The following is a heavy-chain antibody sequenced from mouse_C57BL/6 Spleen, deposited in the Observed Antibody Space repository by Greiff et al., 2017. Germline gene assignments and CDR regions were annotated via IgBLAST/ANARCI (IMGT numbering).Heavy chain of an antibody. Sequence: EVQRVESGGDLVKPGGSLKLSCAASGFTFSSYGMSWVRQTPDKRLEWVATISSGGSYTSYPDSVKGRFTISRDNAKNTLYLQMSSLKSEDTAMFYCARHDYYGSSYVGWYFDVWGTGTTVTVSS. D-gene: IGHD1-1*01. CDR2: ISSGGSYT. CDR1: GFTFSSYG. J-gene: IGHJ1*03. V-gene: IGHV5-6*01. CDR3: ARHDYYGSSYVGWYFDV.